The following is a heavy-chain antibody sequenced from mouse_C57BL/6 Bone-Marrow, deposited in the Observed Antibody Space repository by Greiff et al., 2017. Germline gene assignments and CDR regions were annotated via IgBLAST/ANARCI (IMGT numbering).Heavy chain of an antibody. CDR2: INPYNGGT. J-gene: IGHJ4*01. V-gene: IGHV1-19*01. D-gene: IGHD2-2*01. Sequence: VQLQQSGPVLVKPGASVKMSCKASGYTFTDYYMNWVKQSPGQSLEWIGVINPYNGGTSYNQKFKGKATLTVDKSSSTAYMELNSLTSEDSAVYYGARRGDYYGYDGARDYWGQGTSVTVSS. CDR3: ARRGDYYGYDGARDY. CDR1: GYTFTDYY.